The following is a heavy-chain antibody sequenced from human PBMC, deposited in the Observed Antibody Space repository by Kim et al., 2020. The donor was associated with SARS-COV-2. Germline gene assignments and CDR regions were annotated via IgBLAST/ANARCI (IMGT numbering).Heavy chain of an antibody. V-gene: IGHV3-23*01. J-gene: IGHJ4*02. Sequence: ISASGLGTHYADSVRGRSTISRDNSKSTLFLQMSSRRVEDTAVYYCEASDFWGQGALVTVSS. CDR2: ISASGLGT. CDR3: EASDF.